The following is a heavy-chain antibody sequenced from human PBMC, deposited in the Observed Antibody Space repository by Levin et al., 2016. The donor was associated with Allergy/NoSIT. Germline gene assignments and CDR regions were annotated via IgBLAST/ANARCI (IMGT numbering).Heavy chain of an antibody. J-gene: IGHJ6*02. CDR3: PITFGGVIGGYYYYYGMDV. D-gene: IGHD3-16*01. Sequence: WIRQPPGKGLEWIGYIYYSGSTYYNPSLKSRVTISVDTSKNQFSLKLSSVTAADTAVYYCPITFGGVIGGYYYYYGMDVWGQGTTVTVSS. V-gene: IGHV4-31*02. CDR2: IYYSGST.